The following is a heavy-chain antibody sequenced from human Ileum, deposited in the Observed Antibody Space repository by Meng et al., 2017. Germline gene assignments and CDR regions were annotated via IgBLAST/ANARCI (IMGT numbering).Heavy chain of an antibody. Sequence: RRGPRPGMCKPSGPLSPTCAVSGDSISSGNWWNWVRQSPGKGLEWIGEIFHGGTTNYNPSLKSRVTLLMDKSKNQFSLQLTSVTAADTAVFYCARGIGDIRVGFDYWGQGILVTVSS. J-gene: IGHJ4*02. V-gene: IGHV4-4*02. CDR1: GDSISSGNW. CDR3: ARGIGDIRVGFDY. D-gene: IGHD5-12*01. CDR2: IFHGGTT.